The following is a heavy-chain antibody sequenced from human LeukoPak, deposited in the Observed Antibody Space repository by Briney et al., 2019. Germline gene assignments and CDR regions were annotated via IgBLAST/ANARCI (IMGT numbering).Heavy chain of an antibody. J-gene: IGHJ6*02. Sequence: ASVKVSCKASGYTFTSYGISWVRQAPGQGLEWMGWISAYNGNTNYAQKLQDRVTMTTDTSTSTAYMELRSLRSDDTAVYYCARDIVVVPAARARGPGMDVWGQGTTVTVSS. CDR3: ARDIVVVPAARARGPGMDV. CDR1: GYTFTSYG. V-gene: IGHV1-18*01. CDR2: ISAYNGNT. D-gene: IGHD2-2*01.